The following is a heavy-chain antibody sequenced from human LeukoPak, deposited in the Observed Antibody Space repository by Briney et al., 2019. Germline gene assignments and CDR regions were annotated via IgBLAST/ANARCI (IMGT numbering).Heavy chain of an antibody. CDR2: INHSGST. Sequence: PSETLSLTCAVYGGSFSGYYWSWIRQPPGKGLEWIGEINHSGSTNYNPSLKSRVTISVDTSKNQFSLKLSSVTAADTAVYYCASLSDHAEYFQHWGQGTLVTVSS. CDR3: ASLSDHAEYFQH. V-gene: IGHV4-34*01. D-gene: IGHD1-14*01. CDR1: GGSFSGYY. J-gene: IGHJ1*01.